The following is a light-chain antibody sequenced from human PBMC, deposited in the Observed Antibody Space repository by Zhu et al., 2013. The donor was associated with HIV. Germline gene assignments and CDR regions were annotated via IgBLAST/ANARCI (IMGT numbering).Light chain of an antibody. V-gene: IGKV3-20*01. CDR3: QQYGDSLWT. CDR1: QSVTSY. J-gene: IGKJ1*01. Sequence: EIVLTQSPGTLSLSPGERATLSCRASQSVTSYLAWYQQKPGQAPRLLIHGASTRATGIPDRFSGSGSGTDFTLTISRLEPEDFAVYYCQQYGDSLWTFGQGTKVEVK. CDR2: GAS.